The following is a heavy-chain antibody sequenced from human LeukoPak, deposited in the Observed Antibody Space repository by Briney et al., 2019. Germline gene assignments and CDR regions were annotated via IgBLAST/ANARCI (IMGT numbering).Heavy chain of an antibody. CDR1: GGSISSYY. J-gene: IGHJ4*02. D-gene: IGHD3-22*01. CDR3: AGEGYYYDSSGYYMYYFDY. Sequence: SETLSLTCSVSGGSISSYYWSWIRQPPGKGLEWIGNIYYSGSTNYNPALKSRVTISVDMSKNQFSLKLSSVTAADTAVYYYAGEGYYYDSSGYYMYYFDYWGQGTLVTVSS. V-gene: IGHV4-59*01. CDR2: IYYSGST.